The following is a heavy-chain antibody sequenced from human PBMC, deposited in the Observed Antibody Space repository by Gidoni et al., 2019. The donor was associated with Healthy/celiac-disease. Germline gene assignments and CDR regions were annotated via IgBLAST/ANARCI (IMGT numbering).Heavy chain of an antibody. V-gene: IGHV1-8*01. CDR3: ASSFSRENYYYYYMDV. Sequence: QVQLVQSGAEVKKPGASVKVSCTASGYTFTSYDINWVRQATGQGLEWMGWMNPNSGNTGYAQKFQGRVTMTRNTSISTAYMELSSLRSEDTAVYYCASSFSRENYYYYYMDVWGKGTTVTVSS. CDR1: GYTFTSYD. CDR2: MNPNSGNT. J-gene: IGHJ6*03. D-gene: IGHD3-3*01.